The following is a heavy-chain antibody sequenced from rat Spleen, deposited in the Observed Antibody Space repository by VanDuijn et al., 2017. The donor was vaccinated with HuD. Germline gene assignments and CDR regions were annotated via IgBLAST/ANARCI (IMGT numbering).Heavy chain of an antibody. CDR3: TREGYYGYNLDY. Sequence: VQLTSSGPGLVPPSQTLSLTCPVSGFSLTTFGVSWVRQPPGPGLEWLGVIWSGGSTDSNSALNSRLSISRDTSKSQVSLKRNSLQTDDTAIYYCTREGYYGYNLDYWGQGVMVTVSS. J-gene: IGHJ2*01. D-gene: IGHD1-9*01. CDR1: GFSLTTFG. V-gene: IGHV2-4*01. CDR2: IWSGGST.